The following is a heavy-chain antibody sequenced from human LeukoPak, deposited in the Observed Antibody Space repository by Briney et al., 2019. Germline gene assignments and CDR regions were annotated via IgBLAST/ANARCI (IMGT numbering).Heavy chain of an antibody. J-gene: IGHJ4*02. CDR2: IGTAGDT. CDR1: GFTFSSYD. Sequence: GGSLRLSCAASGFTFSSYDMHWVRQATGKGLEWVSAIGTAGDTYYPGSVKGRFTISRENAKNSLYLQMNSLRAGDTAVYYCARQAVAGQVDYWGQGTLVTVSS. CDR3: ARQAVAGQVDY. D-gene: IGHD6-19*01. V-gene: IGHV3-13*01.